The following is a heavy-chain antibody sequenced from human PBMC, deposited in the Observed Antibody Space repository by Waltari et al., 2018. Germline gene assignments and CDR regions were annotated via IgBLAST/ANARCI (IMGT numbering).Heavy chain of an antibody. CDR2: IYTSGST. J-gene: IGHJ4*02. CDR3: ARERRESSSPGRFAV. D-gene: IGHD6-6*01. Sequence: QVQLQESGPGLVKPSQTLSLTCTVSGGSISSGSYYWSWIRQPAGKGLEWIGRIYTSGSTNYNPSLKSRVTISVDTSKNQFSLKLSAVTAADTAVYYCARERRESSSPGRFAVWGQGTLVTVSS. CDR1: GGSISSGSYY. V-gene: IGHV4-61*02.